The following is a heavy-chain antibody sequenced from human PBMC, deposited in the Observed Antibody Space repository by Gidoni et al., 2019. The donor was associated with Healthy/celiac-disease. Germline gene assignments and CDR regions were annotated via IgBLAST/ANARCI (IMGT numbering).Heavy chain of an antibody. CDR1: GFTFSSYA. V-gene: IGHV3-23*01. J-gene: IGHJ4*02. CDR2: ISGSGGST. Sequence: EVQLLESGGGLVQPGGSLRLSCAAFGFTFSSYAMSWVRQAPGKGLEWISTISGSGGSTYYADSVKGRFTISRDNSKNTLYLQMNSLRAEDTAVYYCAKDGGIEEGNYWGQGTLVTVSS. CDR3: AKDGGIEEGNY. D-gene: IGHD1-26*01.